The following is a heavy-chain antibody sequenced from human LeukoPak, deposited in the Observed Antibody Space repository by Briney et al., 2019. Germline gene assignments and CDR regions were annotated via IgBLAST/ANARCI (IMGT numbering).Heavy chain of an antibody. V-gene: IGHV4-34*01. D-gene: IGHD3-10*01. CDR1: GGSFSGYY. Sequence: PSETLSLACAVYGGSFSGYYWSWIRQPPGKGLEWIGEINHSGSTNYNPSLKSRVTISGDTSKNQFSLKLSSVTAADTAVYYCVRAGGRRGYYYYMDVWGKGTTVTISS. CDR2: INHSGST. J-gene: IGHJ6*03. CDR3: VRAGGRRGYYYYMDV.